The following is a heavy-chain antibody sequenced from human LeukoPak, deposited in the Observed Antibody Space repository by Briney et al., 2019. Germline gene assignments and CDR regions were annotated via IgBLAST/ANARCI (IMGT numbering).Heavy chain of an antibody. D-gene: IGHD2-15*01. Sequence: ASVKVSCKASGYTFTSYDINWVRQATGQGLEWMGWMNPNSGNTGYAQKFQGRVTMTRNTSISTAYMELSSLRSEDTAVCYCARPRRSSGSFATDYWGQGTLVTVSS. CDR3: ARPRRSSGSFATDY. V-gene: IGHV1-8*01. CDR1: GYTFTSYD. CDR2: MNPNSGNT. J-gene: IGHJ4*02.